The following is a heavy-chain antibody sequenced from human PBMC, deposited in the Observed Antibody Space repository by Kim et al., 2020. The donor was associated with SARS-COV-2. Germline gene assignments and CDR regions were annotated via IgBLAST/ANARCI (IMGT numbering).Heavy chain of an antibody. CDR3: ARELIVATIGGYYYYGMDV. V-gene: IGHV1-8*01. D-gene: IGHD5-12*01. J-gene: IGHJ6*02. Sequence: ASVKVSCKASGYTFTSYDINWVRQATGQGLEWMGWMNPNSGNTGYAQKFQGRVTMTRNTSISTAYMELSSLRSEDTAVYYCARELIVATIGGYYYYGMDVWGQGTTVTVSS. CDR1: GYTFTSYD. CDR2: MNPNSGNT.